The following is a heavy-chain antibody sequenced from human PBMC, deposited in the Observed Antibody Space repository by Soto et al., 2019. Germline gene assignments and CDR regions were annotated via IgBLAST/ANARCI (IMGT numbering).Heavy chain of an antibody. V-gene: IGHV1-69*01. Sequence: QVQLVQSGAEVKKPGSSVKVSCKASGGTFSSYAISWVRQAPGQGLEWMGGIIPIFGTANYAQKFQGRVTITADESTSTAYMELSSLRSEDTAVYYCARERADYYDSSGYQGGWYFDLWGRGTLVTVSS. CDR1: GGTFSSYA. J-gene: IGHJ2*01. CDR2: IIPIFGTA. D-gene: IGHD3-22*01. CDR3: ARERADYYDSSGYQGGWYFDL.